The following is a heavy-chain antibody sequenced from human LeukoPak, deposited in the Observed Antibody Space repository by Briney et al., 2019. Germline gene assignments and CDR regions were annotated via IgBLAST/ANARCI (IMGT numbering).Heavy chain of an antibody. J-gene: IGHJ3*02. CDR2: IIPIFGTA. Sequence: SVKVSCKASGGTFSSYAISWVRQAPGQGLEWMGGIIPIFGTANYAQKFQGRVTITADESTSTAYMELSSLRSEDTAVYYCARDRALSSTRLHAFDIWGQGTMVTVSS. D-gene: IGHD2-2*01. V-gene: IGHV1-69*01. CDR3: ARDRALSSTRLHAFDI. CDR1: GGTFSSYA.